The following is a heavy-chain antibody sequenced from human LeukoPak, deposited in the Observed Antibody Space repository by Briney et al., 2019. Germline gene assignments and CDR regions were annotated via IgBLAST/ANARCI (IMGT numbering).Heavy chain of an antibody. Sequence: SETLSLTCAVYGGSFSGYYWSWIRQPPGKGLEWIGYIYHSGSTYYNPSLKSRVTISVDRSKNQFSLKLSSVTAADTAVYYCARDRLLYGNYYGMDVWGQGTTVTVSS. CDR2: IYHSGST. J-gene: IGHJ6*02. V-gene: IGHV4-34*01. CDR1: GGSFSGYY. CDR3: ARDRLLYGNYYGMDV. D-gene: IGHD3-3*01.